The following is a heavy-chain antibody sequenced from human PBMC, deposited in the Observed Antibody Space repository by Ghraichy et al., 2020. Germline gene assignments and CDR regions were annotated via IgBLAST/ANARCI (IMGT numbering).Heavy chain of an antibody. J-gene: IGHJ4*02. CDR3: ARQDSSGWYWVDY. CDR1: GGSISRSSYY. D-gene: IGHD6-19*01. V-gene: IGHV4-39*01. CDR2: IYYSGTT. Sequence: SETLSLTCTVSGGSISRSSYYWGWIRQPPGKGLEWIGSIYYSGTTYYNPSLKSRVTISVDTSKNQFSLKLISVTAADTAVFYCARQDSSGWYWVDYWGQGTLVTVSS.